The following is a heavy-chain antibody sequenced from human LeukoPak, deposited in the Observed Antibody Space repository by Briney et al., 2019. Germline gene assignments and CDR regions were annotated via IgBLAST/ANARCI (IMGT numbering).Heavy chain of an antibody. Sequence: SQTLSLTCAISGDSVSSNSAAWNWIRQSPSRGLEWLGRTYYRSKWYNDYAVSVKSRITINPDTSKNQFSLQLNSVTPEDTAVYYCARDLYDGGSGSQYYYYYYYMDVWGKGTTVTISS. CDR2: TYYRSKWYN. CDR3: ARDLYDGGSGSQYYYYYYYMDV. CDR1: GDSVSSNSAA. D-gene: IGHD3-10*01. V-gene: IGHV6-1*01. J-gene: IGHJ6*03.